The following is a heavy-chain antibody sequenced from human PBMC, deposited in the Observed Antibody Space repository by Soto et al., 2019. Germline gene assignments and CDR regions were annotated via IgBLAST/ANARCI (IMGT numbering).Heavy chain of an antibody. CDR3: ARQDDFWSGYYYYYYGMDV. J-gene: IGHJ6*02. D-gene: IGHD3-3*01. CDR1: GYTFTGYY. Sequence: ASVKVSCKASGYTFTGYYMHWVRQALGQGLEWMGWINPNSGGTNYAQKFQGRVTMTRDTSISTAYMELSRLRSDDTAVYYCARQDDFWSGYYYYYYGMDVWGQGTTVTVSS. CDR2: INPNSGGT. V-gene: IGHV1-2*02.